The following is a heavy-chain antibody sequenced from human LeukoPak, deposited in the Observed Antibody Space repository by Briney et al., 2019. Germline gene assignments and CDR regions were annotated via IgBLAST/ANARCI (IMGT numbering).Heavy chain of an antibody. CDR3: ARGDHSSSWYLWFDP. V-gene: IGHV1-69*13. Sequence: AASVKVSCKASGGTFSSYAISWVRQAPGQGLEWMGGIIPIFGTANYAQKFQGRVTITADESTSTAYMELSSLRSEDTAVYYCARGDHSSSWYLWFDPWGQGTLVTVSS. CDR1: GGTFSSYA. J-gene: IGHJ5*02. D-gene: IGHD6-13*01. CDR2: IIPIFGTA.